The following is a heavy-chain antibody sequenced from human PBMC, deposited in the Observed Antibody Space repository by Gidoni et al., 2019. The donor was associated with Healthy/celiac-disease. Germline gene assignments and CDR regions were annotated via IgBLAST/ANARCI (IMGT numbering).Heavy chain of an antibody. J-gene: IGHJ4*02. D-gene: IGHD3-22*01. CDR2: ISAYNGNT. CDR3: ARDRYYYDSSGYYPPFDY. Sequence: QGLEWMGWISAYNGNTNYAQKLQGRVTMTTDTSTSTAYMELRSLRSDDTAVYYCARDRYYYDSSGYYPPFDYWGQGTLVTVSS. V-gene: IGHV1-18*01.